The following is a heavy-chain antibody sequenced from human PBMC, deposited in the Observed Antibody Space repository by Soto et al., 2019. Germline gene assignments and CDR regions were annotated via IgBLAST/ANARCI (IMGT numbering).Heavy chain of an antibody. V-gene: IGHV1-69*13. Sequence: ASVKVSCKASGGTFSSYAISWVRQAPGQGLEWMGRIITIFGTANYAQKFQGRVTITADESTSTAYMELSSLRSEDTAVYYCARGEDPGYCSSTSCSHLDDAFDIWGQGTMVTVSS. CDR2: IITIFGTA. CDR3: ARGEDPGYCSSTSCSHLDDAFDI. CDR1: GGTFSSYA. D-gene: IGHD2-2*01. J-gene: IGHJ3*02.